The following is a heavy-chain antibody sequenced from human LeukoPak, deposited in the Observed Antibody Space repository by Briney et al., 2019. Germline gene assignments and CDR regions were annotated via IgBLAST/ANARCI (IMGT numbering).Heavy chain of an antibody. D-gene: IGHD3-9*01. V-gene: IGHV3-74*01. CDR3: ARSFYYDILTGYEY. CDR1: GFTFSSYW. Sequence: GGSLRLSCAASGFTFSSYWMHWVRQAPGKGLVWVSRINSDGSSTNYADSVKGRFTISRDSAKNTLYLQMNSLRAEDTAVYYCARSFYYDILTGYEYWGQGTLVTVSS. CDR2: INSDGSST. J-gene: IGHJ4*02.